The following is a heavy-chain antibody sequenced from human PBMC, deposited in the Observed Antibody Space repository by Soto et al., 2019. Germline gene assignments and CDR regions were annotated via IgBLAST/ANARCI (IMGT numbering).Heavy chain of an antibody. CDR2: TSYDGSDK. D-gene: IGHD3-16*01. CDR3: ARWGTTGGLDV. Sequence: QVQLVESVGGVVQPGTSLRVSCVGSGFTFRSYVIHWVRQAPGKGLEWVALTSYDGSDKYYADSVRGRFTISRDNSRNTVDLQMDSLRLEDTALYYCARWGTTGGLDVWGQGTLVSVSS. CDR1: GFTFRSYV. V-gene: IGHV3-30*19. J-gene: IGHJ1*01.